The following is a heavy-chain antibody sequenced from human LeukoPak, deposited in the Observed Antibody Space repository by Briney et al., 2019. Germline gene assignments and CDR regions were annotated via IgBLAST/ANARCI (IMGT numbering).Heavy chain of an antibody. J-gene: IGHJ4*02. CDR1: GFTFSSYS. Sequence: GGSLRLSCAASGFTFSSYSFNWVRQAPGKGLEWVSSISTRSIFIYYADSVKGRFTISRDDAKKSVDLQMNSLRVEDTAVYYCAKDIVAAGLFFDYWGQGILVTVSS. V-gene: IGHV3-21*04. CDR3: AKDIVAAGLFFDY. CDR2: ISTRSIFI. D-gene: IGHD6-13*01.